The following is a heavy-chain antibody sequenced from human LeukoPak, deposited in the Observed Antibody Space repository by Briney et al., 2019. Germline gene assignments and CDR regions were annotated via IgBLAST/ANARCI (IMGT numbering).Heavy chain of an antibody. CDR3: QRATDSFDI. CDR2: ISGSGGST. Sequence: GGSLRLSCAASGFTYNSYAMSWVRQAPRKGLEWVSVISGSGGSTYYADSVKGRFTISRDNSKNTLYLQMNSLRAEDTAVYYCQRATDSFDIWGQGTMVTVSS. V-gene: IGHV3-23*01. J-gene: IGHJ3*02. CDR1: GFTYNSYA.